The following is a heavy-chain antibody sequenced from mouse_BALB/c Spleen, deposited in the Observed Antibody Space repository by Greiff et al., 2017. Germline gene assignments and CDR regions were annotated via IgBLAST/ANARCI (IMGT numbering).Heavy chain of an antibody. Sequence: DVQLVESGGGLVQPGGSRKLSCAASGFTFSSFGMHWVRQAPEKGLEWVAYISSGSSTIYYADTVKGRFTISRDNPKNTLFLQMTSLRSEDTAMYYCARGGMITTFAYWGQGTLVTVSA. J-gene: IGHJ3*01. D-gene: IGHD2-4*01. CDR2: ISSGSSTI. CDR1: GFTFSSFG. CDR3: ARGGMITTFAY. V-gene: IGHV5-17*02.